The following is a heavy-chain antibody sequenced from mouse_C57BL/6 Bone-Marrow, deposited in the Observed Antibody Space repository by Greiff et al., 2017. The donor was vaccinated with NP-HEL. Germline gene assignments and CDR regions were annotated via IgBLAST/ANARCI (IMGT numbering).Heavy chain of an antibody. D-gene: IGHD1-1*01. J-gene: IGHJ2*01. CDR3: ARSYYYFDY. CDR1: GYTFTSYG. Sequence: VKLMESGAELARPGASVKLSCKASGYTFTSYGISWVKQRTGQGLEWIGEIYPRSGNTYYNEKFKGKATLTADKSSSTAYMELRSLTSEDSAVYFCARSYYYFDYWGQGTTLTVSS. CDR2: IYPRSGNT. V-gene: IGHV1-81*01.